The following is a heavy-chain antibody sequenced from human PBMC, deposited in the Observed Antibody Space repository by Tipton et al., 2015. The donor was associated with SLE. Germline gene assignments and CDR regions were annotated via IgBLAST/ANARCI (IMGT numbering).Heavy chain of an antibody. V-gene: IGHV4-39*01. CDR1: GGSISSSGYY. CDR3: VRHRIPPRYIIVVVLSYFDY. J-gene: IGHJ4*02. CDR2: MYYSGST. D-gene: IGHD2-15*01. Sequence: TLSLTCTVSGGSISSSGYYWGWIRQSPGKGLEWIGSMYYSGSTYYNPSLKTRVTISVDTSKNQFSLKLSSVNAAETAAYSCVRHRIPPRYIIVVVLSYFDYWGQGPLVTVSS.